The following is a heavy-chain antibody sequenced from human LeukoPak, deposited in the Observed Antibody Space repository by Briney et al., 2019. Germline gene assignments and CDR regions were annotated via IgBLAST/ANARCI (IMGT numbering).Heavy chain of an antibody. CDR3: ARESDSGGWYDS. CDR2: ISGDGGST. J-gene: IGHJ5*01. CDR1: GFSFDDYA. Sequence: GGSLRLSCAAPGFSFDDYAIHWVRQAPGKGLEWVSLISGDGGSTFYADSVKGRFTISRDNSKNSLYLQMSSLRSEDTALYYCARESDSGGWYDSWGQGTIVTVSS. D-gene: IGHD2-15*01. V-gene: IGHV3-43*02.